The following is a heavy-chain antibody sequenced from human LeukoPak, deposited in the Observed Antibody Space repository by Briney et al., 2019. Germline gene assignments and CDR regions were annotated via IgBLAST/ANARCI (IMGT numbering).Heavy chain of an antibody. Sequence: SQTLSLTCTVSGGSISSGGYYWSWIRQHPGKGLEWIGYIYYSGSTYYNPSLKSRVTISVDTSKNQFSLKLSSVTVADTAVYYCARTGYSSSWYYFDYWGQGTLVTVSS. CDR3: ARTGYSSSWYYFDY. J-gene: IGHJ4*02. CDR2: IYYSGST. D-gene: IGHD6-13*01. CDR1: GGSISSGGYY. V-gene: IGHV4-31*03.